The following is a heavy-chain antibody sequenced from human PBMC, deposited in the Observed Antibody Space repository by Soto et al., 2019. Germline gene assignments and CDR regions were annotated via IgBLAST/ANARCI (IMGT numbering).Heavy chain of an antibody. Sequence: GESLKISCKGSGYSFPSYWISWVRQMPGKGLEWMGRIDPSDSYTNYSPSFQGHVTISADKSISTAYLQWSSLKASETAMHYCARPYSDTHPAHHYDGLLVWGPETLLTVFS. J-gene: IGHJ6*01. CDR2: IDPSDSYT. D-gene: IGHD3-16*01. CDR1: GYSFPSYW. CDR3: ARPYSDTHPAHHYDGLLV. V-gene: IGHV5-10-1*01.